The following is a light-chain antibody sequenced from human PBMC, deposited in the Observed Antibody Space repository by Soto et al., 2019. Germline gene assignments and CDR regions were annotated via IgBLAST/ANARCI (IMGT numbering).Light chain of an antibody. J-gene: IGLJ2*01. Sequence: QSVLTQPPSASGTPGQRVTISCSGSSSNIGTNAVHWYQQFPRSAPKLLIHRDAQRPPGVPDQFSGSKSGTSASLAIRGLQSDDEADYYCAAWDDRLNDPRVEFGGGTKVTVL. CDR2: RDA. CDR1: SSNIGTNA. V-gene: IGLV1-44*01. CDR3: AAWDDRLNDPRVE.